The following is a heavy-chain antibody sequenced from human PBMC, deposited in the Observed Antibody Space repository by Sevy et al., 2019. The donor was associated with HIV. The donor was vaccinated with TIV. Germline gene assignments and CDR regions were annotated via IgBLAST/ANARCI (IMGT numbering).Heavy chain of an antibody. CDR3: ARRSYDILTGYSCDAFDI. D-gene: IGHD3-9*01. CDR1: GGSISSYY. J-gene: IGHJ3*02. CDR2: IYYSGST. Sequence: SETLSLTCTVSGGSISSYYWSWIRQPPGKGLEWIGYIYYSGSTNYNPSLKSRVTISVDTYKNQFSLKLSSVTAADTAVYYCARRSYDILTGYSCDAFDIWGQGTMVTVSS. V-gene: IGHV4-59*13.